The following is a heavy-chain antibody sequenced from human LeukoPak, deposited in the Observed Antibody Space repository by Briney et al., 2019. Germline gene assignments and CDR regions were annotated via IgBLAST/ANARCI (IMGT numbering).Heavy chain of an antibody. Sequence: GGSLRLSCAASGFTFSSYNMNWVRQAPGKGLEWVSFISSGSTYIYYADSLKGRFTISRDNAKNSLYLQMNSLRAQDTAVYYCARGSGVQLWSSLDYWGQGTLVTVSS. CDR2: ISSGSTYI. D-gene: IGHD5-18*01. CDR3: ARGSGVQLWSSLDY. J-gene: IGHJ4*02. CDR1: GFTFSSYN. V-gene: IGHV3-21*01.